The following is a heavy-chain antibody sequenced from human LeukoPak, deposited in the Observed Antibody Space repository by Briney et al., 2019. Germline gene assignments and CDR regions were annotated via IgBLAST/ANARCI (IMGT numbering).Heavy chain of an antibody. D-gene: IGHD2-2*01. CDR1: GFSFNSYA. Sequence: GGSLRLSCAASGFSFNSYAMSWVRQAPGTGLEWVAAISASRGNTYYADSVKGRFTISRDNAENTVYLHMKSVRVDDTGFYYCSEDPREYCGSNACPNWFDGWGQGTLVTVSS. CDR2: ISASRGNT. J-gene: IGHJ5*02. CDR3: SEDPREYCGSNACPNWFDG. V-gene: IGHV3-23*01.